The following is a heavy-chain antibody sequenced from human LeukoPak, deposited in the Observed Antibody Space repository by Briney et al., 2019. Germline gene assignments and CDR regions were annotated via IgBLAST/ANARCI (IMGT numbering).Heavy chain of an antibody. Sequence: ASVKVSCNVSGYTLTELSMHWVRQAPGKGLEWMGGFDPEDGETIYAQKFQGRVTMTEDTSTDTAYMELSSLRSEDTAVYYCATSSLPGGATTFDYWGQGTLVTVSS. V-gene: IGHV1-24*01. CDR2: FDPEDGET. J-gene: IGHJ4*02. D-gene: IGHD1-26*01. CDR3: ATSSLPGGATTFDY. CDR1: GYTLTELS.